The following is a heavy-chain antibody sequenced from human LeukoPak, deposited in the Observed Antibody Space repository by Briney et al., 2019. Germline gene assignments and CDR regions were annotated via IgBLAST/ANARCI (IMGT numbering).Heavy chain of an antibody. CDR1: GFTLSSNY. Sequence: GRSLRLSCAASGFTLSSNYMTWVRQPPRKGLEWVSVIYSGGGTYYPDSVKGRFTVSRDNSKNTLYVQMKRLRAEDMAVYYCAKDFVVVPGNVNYFDYWGQGTLVTVSS. CDR3: AKDFVVVPGNVNYFDY. J-gene: IGHJ4*02. V-gene: IGHV3-53*01. D-gene: IGHD2-21*02. CDR2: IYSGGGT.